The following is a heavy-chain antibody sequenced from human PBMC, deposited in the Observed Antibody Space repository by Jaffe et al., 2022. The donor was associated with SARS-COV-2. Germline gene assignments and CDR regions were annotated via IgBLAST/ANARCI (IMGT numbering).Heavy chain of an antibody. Sequence: QLQLQESGPGLVKPSETLSLTCTVSGGSISSSSYYWGWIRQPPGKGLEWIGSIYYSGSTYYNPSLKSRVTISVDTSKNQFSLKLSSVTAADTAVYYCAIYPGIAAAGNLYFDYWGQGTLVTVSS. D-gene: IGHD6-13*01. V-gene: IGHV4-39*01. CDR1: GGSISSSSYY. CDR2: IYYSGST. CDR3: AIYPGIAAAGNLYFDY. J-gene: IGHJ4*02.